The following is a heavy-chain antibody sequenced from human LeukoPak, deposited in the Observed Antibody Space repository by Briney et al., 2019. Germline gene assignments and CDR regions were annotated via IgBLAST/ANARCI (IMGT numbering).Heavy chain of an antibody. V-gene: IGHV3-48*03. CDR1: GFIFSSYW. J-gene: IGHJ6*04. D-gene: IGHD3-10*02. Sequence: GGSLRLSCAGSGFIFSSYWMHWVRQAPGKGLEWVSYISSSGSTIYYADSVKGRFTISRDNAKNSLYLQMNSLRAEDTAVYYCAELGITMIGGVWGKGTTVTISS. CDR3: AELGITMIGGV. CDR2: ISSSGSTI.